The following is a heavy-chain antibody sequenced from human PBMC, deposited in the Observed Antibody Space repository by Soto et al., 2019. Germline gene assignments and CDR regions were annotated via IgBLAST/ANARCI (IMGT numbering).Heavy chain of an antibody. V-gene: IGHV3-30*18. CDR3: AKDRFSPAALDV. Sequence: SLRLSCAASGFTFSSYGMHWVRQAPGKGLEWVAVISYDGSNKYYADSVKGRFTISRDNSKNTLYLQMNSLKAEDTAAYYCAKDRFSPAALDVWGQGTLVTVSS. CDR1: GFTFSSYG. CDR2: ISYDGSNK. D-gene: IGHD2-2*01. J-gene: IGHJ4*02.